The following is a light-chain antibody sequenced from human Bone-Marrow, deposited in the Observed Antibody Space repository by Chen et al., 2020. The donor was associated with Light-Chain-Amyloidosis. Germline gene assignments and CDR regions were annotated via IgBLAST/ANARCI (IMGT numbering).Light chain of an antibody. CDR3: SSYTSASTLDVV. Sequence: APTQPASVFGSPSKSSSTSCPGNSSDLIGCHSVSWYQQYPGKAPNLVIFDVSVRPSGVTHRFTASKSVNTAFLTFSWVQAEDEADYYGSSYTSASTLDVVFGVGTKLTVV. V-gene: IGLV2-14*03. CDR1: SSDLIGCHS. CDR2: DVS. J-gene: IGLJ2*01.